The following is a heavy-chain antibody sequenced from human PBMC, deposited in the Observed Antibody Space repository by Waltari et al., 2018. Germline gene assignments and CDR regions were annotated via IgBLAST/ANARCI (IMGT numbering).Heavy chain of an antibody. CDR1: GYTFTSYD. V-gene: IGHV1-8*03. CDR2: MNPNSGNT. CDR3: AIRYFDWFSRSHGAFDI. Sequence: QVQLVQSGAEATKPGASVNVSCKASGYTFTSYDSNWVRQANGQGLEWMGWMNPNSGNTGYAQKFQGRVTITRNTSISTAYMELSSLRSEDTAVYYCAIRYFDWFSRSHGAFDIWGQGTMVTVSS. J-gene: IGHJ3*02. D-gene: IGHD3-9*01.